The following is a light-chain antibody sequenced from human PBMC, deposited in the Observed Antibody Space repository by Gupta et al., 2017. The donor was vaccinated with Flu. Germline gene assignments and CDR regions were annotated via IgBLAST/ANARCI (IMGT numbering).Light chain of an antibody. J-gene: IGKJ4*01. V-gene: IGKV3-15*01. CDR1: QSVSSN. Sequence: TLSASPVVRATLSCRRSQSVSSNLAWYQQNTGEAPRHLIYGAATRATGIPARFSGSWSGTEFTLTISSRQSEDFAVYYCQQYKNWPPLNFGGGTKVEIK. CDR3: QQYKNWPPLN. CDR2: GAA.